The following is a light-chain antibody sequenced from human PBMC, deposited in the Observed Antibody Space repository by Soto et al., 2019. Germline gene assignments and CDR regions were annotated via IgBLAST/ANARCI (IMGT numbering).Light chain of an antibody. Sequence: QSALAQPASLSGSPGQPITISCTGGSSDVGGYNYVAWYQQHPGKAPKLMIYEFSNRPSGVSNRLSGSKSGNTASLTISGLQAEDEADYYCSSYTSSSTPLYVFGTGTKVTVL. V-gene: IGLV2-14*01. CDR2: EFS. CDR1: SSDVGGYNY. J-gene: IGLJ1*01. CDR3: SSYTSSSTPLYV.